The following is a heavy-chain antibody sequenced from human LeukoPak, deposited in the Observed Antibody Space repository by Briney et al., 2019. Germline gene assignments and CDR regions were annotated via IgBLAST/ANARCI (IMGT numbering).Heavy chain of an antibody. Sequence: GGCLRLSCAASGFTFDDYTFRWVRLAPGEGLGWVYLISRDGGSTYYADSVRGRFTISRDNSKNSLYLQMNSLRTEDTALYYCTKDRYCTTTFCPLDYWGQGTLVTVSS. CDR2: ISRDGGST. D-gene: IGHD2-8*01. CDR3: TKDRYCTTTFCPLDY. J-gene: IGHJ4*02. V-gene: IGHV3-43*01. CDR1: GFTFDDYT.